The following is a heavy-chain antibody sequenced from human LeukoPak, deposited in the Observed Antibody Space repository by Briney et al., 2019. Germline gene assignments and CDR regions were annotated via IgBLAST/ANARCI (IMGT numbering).Heavy chain of an antibody. CDR1: GYPFSAHF. V-gene: IGHV1-69*13. J-gene: IGHJ4*02. CDR2: IIPIFGTA. Sequence: ASVKVSCKASGYPFSAHFLNWVRQAPGQGLEWMGGIIPIFGTANYAQKFQGRVTITADESTSTAYMELSSLRSEDTAVYYCARVPYYYDSSGYYKSYYFDYWGQGTLVTVSS. CDR3: ARVPYYYDSSGYYKSYYFDY. D-gene: IGHD3-22*01.